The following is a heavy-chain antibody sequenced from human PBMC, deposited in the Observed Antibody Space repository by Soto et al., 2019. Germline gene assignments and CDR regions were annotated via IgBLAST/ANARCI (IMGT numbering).Heavy chain of an antibody. CDR2: FYYSGST. CDR1: GGSISSSSYY. J-gene: IGHJ4*02. Sequence: QLQLQESGPGLVKPSETLSLTCTVSGGSISSSSYYWGWIRQPPGKGLEWIGSFYYSGSTYYNPSLKRRVPISVDTSKNQFSLKLSSVTAADTAVYYCARLYGGSLFDYWGQGTLVTVSS. V-gene: IGHV4-39*01. CDR3: ARLYGGSLFDY. D-gene: IGHD2-15*01.